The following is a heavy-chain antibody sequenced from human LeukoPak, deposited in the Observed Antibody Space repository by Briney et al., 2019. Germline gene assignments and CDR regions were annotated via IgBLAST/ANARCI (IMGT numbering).Heavy chain of an antibody. V-gene: IGHV4-59*01. Sequence: SETLSLTCTVSGGSISSYYWSWIRQPPGKGLEWIGYVYYSGSTNYNPSLKSRVTISVDTTKNQFSLKLSSVTAADTAMYYRARLNYYDSSGYDYYFDYWGQGTLVTVSS. J-gene: IGHJ4*02. CDR1: GGSISSYY. D-gene: IGHD3-22*01. CDR2: VYYSGST. CDR3: ARLNYYDSSGYDYYFDY.